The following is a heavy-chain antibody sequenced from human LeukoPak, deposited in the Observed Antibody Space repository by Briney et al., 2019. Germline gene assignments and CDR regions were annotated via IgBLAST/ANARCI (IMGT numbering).Heavy chain of an antibody. Sequence: ASVKVSCKVSGYTLTELSMHWVRQAPGKGLEWMGGFDPEDGETIYAQKFQGRVTMTEDTSTDTAYMELSSLRSEDTAVYYCATKNIVGATFYFDYWGQGTPVTVSS. CDR3: ATKNIVGATFYFDY. CDR2: FDPEDGET. D-gene: IGHD1-26*01. J-gene: IGHJ4*02. CDR1: GYTLTELS. V-gene: IGHV1-24*01.